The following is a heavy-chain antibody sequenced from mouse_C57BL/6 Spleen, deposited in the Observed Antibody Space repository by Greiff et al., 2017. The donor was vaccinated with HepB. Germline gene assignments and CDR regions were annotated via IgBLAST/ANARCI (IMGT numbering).Heavy chain of an antibody. CDR3: ARPRYYGAWFAY. D-gene: IGHD1-1*01. Sequence: EVKLVESGGGLVKPGGSLKLSCAASGFTFSDYGMHWVRQAPEKGLEWVAYISSGSSTIYYADTVKGRFTISRDNAKNTLFLQMTSLWSEDTAMYYCARPRYYGAWFAYWGQGTLVTVSA. CDR2: ISSGSSTI. V-gene: IGHV5-17*01. CDR1: GFTFSDYG. J-gene: IGHJ3*01.